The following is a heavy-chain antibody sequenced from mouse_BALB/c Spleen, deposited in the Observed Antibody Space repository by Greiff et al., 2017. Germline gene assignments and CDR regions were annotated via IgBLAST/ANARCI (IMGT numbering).Heavy chain of an antibody. D-gene: IGHD2-1*01. CDR3: AREDYYGNPYAMDY. J-gene: IGHJ4*01. Sequence: EVHLVESGGGLVKPGGSLKLSCAASGFTFSSYAMSWVRQTPEKRLEWVASISSGGSTYYPDSVKGRFTISRDNARNILYLQMSSLRSEDTAMYYCAREDYYGNPYAMDYWGQGTSVTVSS. V-gene: IGHV5-6-5*01. CDR1: GFTFSSYA. CDR2: ISSGGST.